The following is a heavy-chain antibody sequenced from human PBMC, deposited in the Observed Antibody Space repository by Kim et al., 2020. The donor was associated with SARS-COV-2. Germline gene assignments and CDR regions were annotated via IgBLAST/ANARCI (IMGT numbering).Heavy chain of an antibody. J-gene: IGHJ1*01. V-gene: IGHV4-39*01. Sequence: SETLSLTCSVSGGSISSRSYYWGWIRQPPGKGLEWIGSIYYSESTYYNPPLKSRVTISVDTSKNQFSLKLSSVTAADTAVYYCARHGGWNYNTEYFQHWGQGTLVTVSS. CDR3: ARHGGWNYNTEYFQH. CDR1: GGSISSRSYY. D-gene: IGHD1-7*01. CDR2: IYYSEST.